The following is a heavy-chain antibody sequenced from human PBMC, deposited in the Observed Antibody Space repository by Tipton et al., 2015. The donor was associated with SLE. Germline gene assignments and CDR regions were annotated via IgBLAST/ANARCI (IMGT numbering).Heavy chain of an antibody. CDR2: IYHSGST. V-gene: IGHV4-38-2*01. J-gene: IGHJ4*02. CDR1: GYSISSGYY. Sequence: TLSLTCAVSGYSISSGYYWGWIRQPPGKGLEWIGSIYHSGSTYYNPSLKSRVTISVDTSKNQFSLKLSSVTAADTAVYYCARHSSSSWYPIDYWGQGTLVTVSS. CDR3: ARHSSSSWYPIDY. D-gene: IGHD6-13*01.